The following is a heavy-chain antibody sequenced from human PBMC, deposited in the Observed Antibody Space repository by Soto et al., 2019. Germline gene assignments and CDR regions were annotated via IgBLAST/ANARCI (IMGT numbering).Heavy chain of an antibody. Sequence: ASVKVSCKTAGYTFSSTRTACLRQPPGQGLEWMGWISPHKDDTYYAQRLQGRVTMTTDTSTNTAYMELRSLRSDDTAVYLCARELDGSGGYFTNYWGPGTLVTVSS. J-gene: IGHJ4*02. CDR2: ISPHKDDT. V-gene: IGHV1-18*01. CDR1: GYTFSSTR. CDR3: ARELDGSGGYFTNY. D-gene: IGHD3-10*01.